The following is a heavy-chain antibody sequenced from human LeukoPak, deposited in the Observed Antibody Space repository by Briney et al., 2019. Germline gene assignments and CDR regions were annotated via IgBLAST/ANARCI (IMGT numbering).Heavy chain of an antibody. CDR3: ARHSVHYYDSSGHFDY. D-gene: IGHD3-22*01. Sequence: SETLSLTCTVSGGSISSYYWSWIRQPPGKGLEWIGYIYYSGSTNYNPSLKSRVTISVDTSKNQFSLKLSSVTAADTAVYYCARHSVHYYDSSGHFDYWGQGTLVTVSS. J-gene: IGHJ4*02. CDR2: IYYSGST. V-gene: IGHV4-59*08. CDR1: GGSISSYY.